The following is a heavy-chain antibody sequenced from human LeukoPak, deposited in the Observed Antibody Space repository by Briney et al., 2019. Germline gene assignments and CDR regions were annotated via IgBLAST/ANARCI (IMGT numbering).Heavy chain of an antibody. V-gene: IGHV4-59*08. D-gene: IGHD1-26*01. J-gene: IGHJ3*02. CDR3: VRERWELGRAFDI. CDR1: GGSISSYY. CDR2: IYYSGST. Sequence: SETLSLTCTVSGGSISSYYWSWIRQPPGKGLEWIGYIYYSGSTNYNPSLKSRVTISVDTSKNQFSLKLSSVTAADTAVYYCVRERWELGRAFDIWGQGTMVTVSS.